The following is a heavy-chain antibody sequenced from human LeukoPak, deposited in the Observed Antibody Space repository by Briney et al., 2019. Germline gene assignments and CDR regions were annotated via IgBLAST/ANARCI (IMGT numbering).Heavy chain of an antibody. CDR1: RLIFSSYW. CDR3: AGHYGSGTYHYYYMDV. J-gene: IGHJ6*03. CDR2: INSDGSST. Sequence: GGSLRLSCAASRLIFSSYWMHWVRHAPGKGLVWVSRINSDGSSTIYADSVKGRFTISRDYAKNTVYLQMNSLRVDDTAVYYCAGHYGSGTYHYYYMDVWGRGTTVTVSS. V-gene: IGHV3-74*01. D-gene: IGHD3-10*01.